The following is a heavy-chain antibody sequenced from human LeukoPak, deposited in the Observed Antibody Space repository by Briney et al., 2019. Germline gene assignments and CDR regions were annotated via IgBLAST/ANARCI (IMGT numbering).Heavy chain of an antibody. CDR1: GGSINTYY. CDR2: IYYSGST. CDR3: ARLSTQGGYYYFYMDV. V-gene: IGHV4-59*01. Sequence: SETLSLTCTVSGGSINTYYWSWIRQPPRQGLEWIGYIYYSGSTNYNPSLKSRVTISVDTSKNQFSLTLSSVTAADTAVYYCARLSTQGGYYYFYMDVWGKGTTVTVSS. J-gene: IGHJ6*03.